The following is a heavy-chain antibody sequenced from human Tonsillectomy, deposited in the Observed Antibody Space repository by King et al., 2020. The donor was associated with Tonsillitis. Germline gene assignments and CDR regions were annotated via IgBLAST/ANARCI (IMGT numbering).Heavy chain of an antibody. V-gene: IGHV3-7*01. CDR1: GFTFSSQW. D-gene: IGHD6-19*01. CDR3: AKGGGGGWARLDY. J-gene: IGHJ4*02. CDR2: IKQDGSET. Sequence: DVQLVESGGGLVQPGGSLRLSCAASGFTFSSQWMTWVRQAPGKGLEWVANIKQDGSETNYVDSVKGRFTISRDNAKSSLDLQMNSLRADDTAVDYCAKGGGGGWARLDYWGQGTLVTVSS.